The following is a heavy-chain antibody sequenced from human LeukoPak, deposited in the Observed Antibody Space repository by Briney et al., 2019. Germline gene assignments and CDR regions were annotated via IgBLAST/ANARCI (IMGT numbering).Heavy chain of an antibody. CDR2: INHSGST. CDR1: GGSFSGYY. Sequence: SETLSLTCAVYGGSFSGYYWSWIRQPPGKGLEWIGEINHSGSTNYNPSLKSRVTLSTDTSKNQFSLTLNSVTAADTAVYYCARRRLGYYSDYWGQGTLVTVSS. CDR3: ARRRLGYYSDY. J-gene: IGHJ4*02. D-gene: IGHD5-24*01. V-gene: IGHV4-34*01.